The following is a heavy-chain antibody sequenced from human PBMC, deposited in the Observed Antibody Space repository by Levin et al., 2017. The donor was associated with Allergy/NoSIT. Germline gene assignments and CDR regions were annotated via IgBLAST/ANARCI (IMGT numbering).Heavy chain of an antibody. CDR2: IYSGGST. V-gene: IGHV3-53*01. CDR1: GFTVSSNY. Sequence: GGSLRLSCAASGFTVSSNYMSWVRQAPGKGLEWVSVIYSGGSTYYADSVKGRFTISRDNSKNTLYLQMNSLRAEDTAVYYCARLRFLEWAGRAFDIWGQGTMVTVSS. J-gene: IGHJ3*02. CDR3: ARLRFLEWAGRAFDI. D-gene: IGHD3-3*01.